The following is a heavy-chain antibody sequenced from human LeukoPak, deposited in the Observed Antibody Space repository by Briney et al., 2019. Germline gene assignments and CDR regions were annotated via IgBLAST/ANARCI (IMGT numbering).Heavy chain of an antibody. Sequence: SETLSLTCTVSGGSISIYYWSWIRQPAGKGLEWIGRIYTSGSTNYNPSLKSRVTISVDKSKNQFSLKLSSVTAADTAVYYCARESDDFWSRFHFDIWGQGTMVTVSS. D-gene: IGHD3-3*01. V-gene: IGHV4-4*07. J-gene: IGHJ3*02. CDR3: ARESDDFWSRFHFDI. CDR2: IYTSGST. CDR1: GGSISIYY.